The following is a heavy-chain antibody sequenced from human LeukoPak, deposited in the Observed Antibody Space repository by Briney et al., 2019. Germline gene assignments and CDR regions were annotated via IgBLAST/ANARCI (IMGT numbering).Heavy chain of an antibody. V-gene: IGHV4-59*01. CDR3: ARERQEWVYDNSGYYYAGWFDP. Sequence: SETLSLTCTVSGGSISSYYWSWIRQPPGKGLEWIGCIYYSGSTNYNPSLKSRVTISVDTSKNQFSLKLSSVTAADTAVYYCARERQEWVYDNSGYYYAGWFDPWGQGTLVTVSS. J-gene: IGHJ5*02. CDR2: IYYSGST. CDR1: GGSISSYY. D-gene: IGHD3-22*01.